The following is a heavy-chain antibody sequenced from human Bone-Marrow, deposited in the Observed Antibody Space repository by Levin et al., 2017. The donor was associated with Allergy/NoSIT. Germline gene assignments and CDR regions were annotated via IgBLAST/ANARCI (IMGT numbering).Heavy chain of an antibody. Sequence: PKASVKVSCKASGYTLSGYYMYWLRQAPGQGLEWMGRINPNTGDTKYAQKFQARVTMTRDTSISTTYMELSGLTSDDTAVYYCARDGDYGGSSGAFYFVYWGQGTLVTVSS. D-gene: IGHD4-23*01. CDR3: ARDGDYGGSSGAFYFVY. J-gene: IGHJ4*02. V-gene: IGHV1-2*06. CDR1: GYTLSGYY. CDR2: INPNTGDT.